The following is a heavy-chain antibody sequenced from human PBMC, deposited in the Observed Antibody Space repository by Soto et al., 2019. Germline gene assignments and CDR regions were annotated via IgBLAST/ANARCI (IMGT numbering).Heavy chain of an antibody. Sequence: GGSLRLSCAASGFTFSSYWMSWVRQAPGKGLEWVANIKQDGSEKYYVDSVKGRFTISRDNSKNTLYLQMNSLRAEDTAVYYCAKDQDDFWSGYHNYYGMDVWGQGTTVTVSS. CDR2: IKQDGSEK. V-gene: IGHV3-7*03. D-gene: IGHD3-3*01. CDR3: AKDQDDFWSGYHNYYGMDV. J-gene: IGHJ6*02. CDR1: GFTFSSYW.